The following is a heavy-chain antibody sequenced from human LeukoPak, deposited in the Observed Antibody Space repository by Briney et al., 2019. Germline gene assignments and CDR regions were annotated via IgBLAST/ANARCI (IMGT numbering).Heavy chain of an antibody. CDR3: VREDGGGFDS. J-gene: IGHJ5*01. CDR1: GFTFSDYW. CDR2: IKQDGSQK. Sequence: GGSLRLSCAASGFTFSDYWISWVRQAPGKGLEWVANIKQDGSQKSYVNSVKGRFTISRDNAEMSVYLQMNSLRAEDTAVYFCVREDGGGFDSWGRGTLVSVSS. D-gene: IGHD3-10*01. V-gene: IGHV3-7*01.